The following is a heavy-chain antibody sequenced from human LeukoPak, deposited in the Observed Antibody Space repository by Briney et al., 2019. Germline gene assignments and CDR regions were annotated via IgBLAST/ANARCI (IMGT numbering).Heavy chain of an antibody. D-gene: IGHD3-10*01. CDR3: VRGSITVVRGVIPTYNYHFMDV. Sequence: SQTLSLTCTVSGGSIRSGSYYWSWVRQPAGKGLEWIGRIYTSGSTNYNPSLKSRATVSVDTSKNQFSLRLSSVTAADTAVYYCVRGSITVVRGVIPTYNYHFMDVWGKGITVTISS. CDR1: GGSIRSGSYY. CDR2: IYTSGST. V-gene: IGHV4-61*02. J-gene: IGHJ6*04.